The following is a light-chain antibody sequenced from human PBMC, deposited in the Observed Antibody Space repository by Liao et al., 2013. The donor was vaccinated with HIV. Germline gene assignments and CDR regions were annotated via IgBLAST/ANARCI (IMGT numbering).Light chain of an antibody. CDR1: NIGSKS. Sequence: SYELTQPPSVSVAPGKTARITCGGNNIGSKSVHWYQQRSGQAPVLVISYDSDRPSGIPERFSGSNSGNTATLTISRVEAGDEGDFFCQVWDRGSDQVVFGGGTTLTVL. CDR3: QVWDRGSDQVV. CDR2: YDS. V-gene: IGLV3-21*04. J-gene: IGLJ2*01.